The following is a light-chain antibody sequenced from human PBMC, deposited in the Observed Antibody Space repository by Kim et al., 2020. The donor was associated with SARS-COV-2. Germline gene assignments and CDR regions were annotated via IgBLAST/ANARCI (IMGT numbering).Light chain of an antibody. J-gene: IGLJ3*02. CDR2: DVN. CDR1: TSDIGAYNY. CDR3: ASYTGSSTLGV. V-gene: IGLV2-14*01. Sequence: QSALSQPASVSGSPGQSITMSCTGTTSDIGAYNYVSWYQQHPDKPPKLIIYDVNERPSGASNRFSGSKSGNTASLTISGLQAEDEADYYCASYTGSSTLGVFGGGTKLTVL.